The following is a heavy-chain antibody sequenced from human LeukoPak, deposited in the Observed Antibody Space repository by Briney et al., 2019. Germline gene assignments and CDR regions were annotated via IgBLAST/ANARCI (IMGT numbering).Heavy chain of an antibody. CDR2: ISGSGGST. CDR3: AKDSVGRPYPYYFDY. V-gene: IGHV3-23*01. J-gene: IGHJ4*02. CDR1: GFTFSSYA. D-gene: IGHD2-15*01. Sequence: GGSLRLSCAASGFTFSSYAMSWVRQAPGKGLEWVSAISGSGGSTYYADSVKGRFTISRDNSKNTLYLQMNSLRAEDTAVYYCAKDSVGRPYPYYFDYWGQGTLVTVSS.